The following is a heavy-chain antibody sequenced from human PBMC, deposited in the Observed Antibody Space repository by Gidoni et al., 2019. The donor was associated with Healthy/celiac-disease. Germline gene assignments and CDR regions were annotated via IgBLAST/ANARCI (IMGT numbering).Heavy chain of an antibody. CDR2: ISSSSSYI. CDR3: ARDEVPASTVTASGY. CDR1: GFTFSSYS. Sequence: EVQLVESGGGLVKPGGSLRLSCAASGFTFSSYSMNWVRQAPGKGLEWVSSISSSSSYIYYADSVKGRFTISRDNAKTSLYLQMNSLRAEDTAVYYCARDEVPASTVTASGYWGQGTLVTVSS. V-gene: IGHV3-21*01. J-gene: IGHJ4*02. D-gene: IGHD2-21*02.